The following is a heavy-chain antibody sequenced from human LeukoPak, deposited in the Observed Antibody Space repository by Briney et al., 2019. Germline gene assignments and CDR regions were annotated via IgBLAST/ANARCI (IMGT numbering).Heavy chain of an antibody. V-gene: IGHV1-18*01. Sequence: ASVKVSCKASGYTFTNYGISWVRQAPGQGLEWMGWTSGYNGNTNYAQNLQGRVTVTIDTSTSTAYMELRSLRSDDTAVYYCARWSGGSDWLYHYGMDVWGQGTTVTVSS. J-gene: IGHJ6*02. CDR3: ARWSGGSDWLYHYGMDV. CDR1: GYTFTNYG. D-gene: IGHD6-19*01. CDR2: TSGYNGNT.